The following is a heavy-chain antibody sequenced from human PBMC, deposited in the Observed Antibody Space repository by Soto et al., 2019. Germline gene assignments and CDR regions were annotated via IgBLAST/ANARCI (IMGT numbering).Heavy chain of an antibody. D-gene: IGHD3-3*01. V-gene: IGHV4-4*02. CDR3: ARDSRRGYYDFWSAQTESDYGMDV. J-gene: IGHJ6*02. CDR2: IYHSGST. CDR1: GGSISSSNW. Sequence: KASETLSLTCAVSGGSISSSNWWSWVRQPPGKGLEWIGEIYHSGSTNYSPSLKSRVTISVDKSRNQFSLKLSSVTAADTAVYYCARDSRRGYYDFWSAQTESDYGMDVWGQGTTVTVSS.